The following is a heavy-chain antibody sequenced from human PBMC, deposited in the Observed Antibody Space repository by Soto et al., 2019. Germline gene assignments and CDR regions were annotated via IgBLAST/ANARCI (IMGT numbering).Heavy chain of an antibody. J-gene: IGHJ4*02. CDR2: IDSSSSYM. Sequence: EVQLVESGGGLVKPGGSLRLSCAVSGFTSSTYSMNWVRQAPGKGLEWVSYIDSSSSYMYYADSLKGRFTISRDNAKNSLYLEMNSLRVEDTAVYYCARGWRERGFDYWGQGILVTVSS. V-gene: IGHV3-21*01. CDR1: GFTSSTYS. D-gene: IGHD1-26*01. CDR3: ARGWRERGFDY.